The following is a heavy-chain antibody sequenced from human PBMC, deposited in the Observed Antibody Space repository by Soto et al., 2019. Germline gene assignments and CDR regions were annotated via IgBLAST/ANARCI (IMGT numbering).Heavy chain of an antibody. CDR3: ATGQDFYYDTSRY. D-gene: IGHD3-22*01. CDR2: FPPDGSSE. J-gene: IGHJ4*02. V-gene: IGHV3-30*04. CDR1: GFTLGSLA. Sequence: HPGGSLRLSCAASGFTLGSLAMHWIRQAPGKGLEWVAVFPPDGSSEDYSDSVKGRFTIYRDNTRNTLYLQMTSLRPEDAGLYYCATGQDFYYDTSRYWGQGTLVTVSS.